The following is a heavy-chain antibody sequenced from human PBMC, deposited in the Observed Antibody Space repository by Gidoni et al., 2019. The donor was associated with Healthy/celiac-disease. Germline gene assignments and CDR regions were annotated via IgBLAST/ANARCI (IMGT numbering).Heavy chain of an antibody. D-gene: IGHD2-2*01. CDR1: GGTFSSSA. CDR2: IIPILGIA. J-gene: IGHJ6*02. CDR3: ARGGGFVVVPAANYYYGMDV. V-gene: IGHV1-69*04. Sequence: QVQLVQSGAEVKKPGSSVKVSCKASGGTFSSSAISWVRQAPGQGLEWMGRIIPILGIANYAQKFQGRVTITADKSTSTAYMELSSLRSEDTAVYYWARGGGFVVVPAANYYYGMDVWGQGTTVTVSS.